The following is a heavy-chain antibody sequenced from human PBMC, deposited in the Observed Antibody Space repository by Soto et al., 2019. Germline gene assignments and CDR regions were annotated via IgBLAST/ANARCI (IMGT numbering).Heavy chain of an antibody. Sequence: QVQLVQSGSELRKPGASVKVSCKASGYTFTSNSITWVRQAPGQGLEWMGWISTSSGNTKFAQKFQGRDTLTTDTSTSTAYMELTSLRSDDTAVYYCARGGGYAVDYWGQGTLVTVST. CDR3: ARGGGYAVDY. CDR2: ISTSSGNT. V-gene: IGHV1-18*04. CDR1: GYTFTSNS. J-gene: IGHJ4*02. D-gene: IGHD5-12*01.